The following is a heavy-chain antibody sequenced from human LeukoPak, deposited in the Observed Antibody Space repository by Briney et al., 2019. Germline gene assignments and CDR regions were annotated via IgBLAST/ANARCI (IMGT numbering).Heavy chain of an antibody. CDR1: GFIFSSYA. CDR2: ISYDGSNK. Sequence: GGSLRLSCAASGFIFSSYAMHWVRQAPGKGLEWVAFISYDGSNKHYAEPAQGRFTISRDNSKNTLYLQMNSLRPEDTAVYYCARARFGYNRGPFDYWGQGILVTVSS. D-gene: IGHD5-24*01. J-gene: IGHJ4*02. CDR3: ARARFGYNRGPFDY. V-gene: IGHV3-30-3*01.